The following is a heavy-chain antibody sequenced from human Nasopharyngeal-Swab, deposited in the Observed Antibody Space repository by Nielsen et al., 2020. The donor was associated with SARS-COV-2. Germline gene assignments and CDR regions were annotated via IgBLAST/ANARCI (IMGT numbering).Heavy chain of an antibody. CDR1: GFTFTSYA. V-gene: IGHV3-23*01. CDR2: MSGRGEKT. J-gene: IGHJ5*02. CDR3: AKDSGAGFCDDGSCFPTNH. D-gene: IGHD2-15*01. Sequence: ETLSLTCAASGFTFTSYAMNWVRHAPGKGLEWVSGMSGRGEKTYYAESVKGRFTISRDISKNTLYLQMNGLRAEDTAVYYCAKDSGAGFCDDGSCFPTNHWGLGTLVTVSS.